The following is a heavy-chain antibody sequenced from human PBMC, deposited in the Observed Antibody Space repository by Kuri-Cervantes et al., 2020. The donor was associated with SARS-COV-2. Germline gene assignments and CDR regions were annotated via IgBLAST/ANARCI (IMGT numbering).Heavy chain of an antibody. J-gene: IGHJ6*02. Sequence: SETLSLTCTVSGGSISSGSYYWSWIRQPAGKGLEWIGRIYTSGSTNYNPSPKSRVTISVDTSKNQFSLKLSSVTTADTAVYYCARGTVGAPGGGMDVWGQGTTVTVSS. V-gene: IGHV4-61*02. CDR3: ARGTVGAPGGGMDV. CDR2: IYTSGST. D-gene: IGHD1-26*01. CDR1: GGSISSGSYY.